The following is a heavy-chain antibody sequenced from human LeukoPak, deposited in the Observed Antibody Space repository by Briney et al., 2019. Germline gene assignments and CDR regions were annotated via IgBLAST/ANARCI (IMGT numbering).Heavy chain of an antibody. CDR2: ISGSGGST. CDR3: AKDLVPYDFWSGFDY. CDR1: GFSCSSYA. Sequence: GGALRLSCAASGFSCSSYAMSWVRQAPGKGLEWVSAISGSGGSTYYADSVKGRFTISRDNSKNTLYLQMNSLRAEDTAVYYCAKDLVPYDFWSGFDYWGQGTLVTVSS. D-gene: IGHD3-3*01. J-gene: IGHJ4*02. V-gene: IGHV3-23*01.